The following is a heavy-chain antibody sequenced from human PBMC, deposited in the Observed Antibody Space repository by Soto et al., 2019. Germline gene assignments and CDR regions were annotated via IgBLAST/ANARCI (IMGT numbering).Heavy chain of an antibody. J-gene: IGHJ6*02. D-gene: IGHD2-15*01. V-gene: IGHV4-59*08. CDR2: IYYSGST. CDR3: ARQMFIGGMDV. CDR1: GASISRFY. Sequence: PSETLSVTCTVAGASISRFYWRWIRQPPGKGLEWIGYIYYSGSTNYNPSLKSRVTISVDTSKNQFSLRLSSVTAADTAVYHCARQMFIGGMDVWGQGTTVTVSS.